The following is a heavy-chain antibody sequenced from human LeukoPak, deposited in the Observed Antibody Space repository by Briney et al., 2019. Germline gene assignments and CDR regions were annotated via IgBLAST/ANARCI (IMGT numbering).Heavy chain of an antibody. V-gene: IGHV1-2*06. CDR3: ARDYYSGTYAH. CDR2: MNPNNGGT. D-gene: IGHD1-26*01. Sequence: ASVKVSFKASGYIFTVYHMHWVRQAPGQGREGVGRMNPNNGGTYYAQKFQDRITMTSDTSISTAYMELSSLTSDDTALYYCARDYYSGTYAHWGQGTLVTVSS. CDR1: GYIFTVYH. J-gene: IGHJ4*02.